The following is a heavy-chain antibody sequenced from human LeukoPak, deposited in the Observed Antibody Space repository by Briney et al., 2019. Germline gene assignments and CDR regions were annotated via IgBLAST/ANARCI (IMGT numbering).Heavy chain of an antibody. CDR1: GFTFSSYA. CDR3: AREGEDGYNRGRGAFNI. CDR2: ISGSGGST. J-gene: IGHJ3*02. V-gene: IGHV3-23*01. Sequence: GGSLRLSCAASGFTFSSYAMSWVRQAPGKGLEWVSAISGSGGSTYYAASVKGRFTISRDNSKNTLYLQMNSLRSEDTAVYYCAREGEDGYNRGRGAFNIWGQGTMVTVSS. D-gene: IGHD5-24*01.